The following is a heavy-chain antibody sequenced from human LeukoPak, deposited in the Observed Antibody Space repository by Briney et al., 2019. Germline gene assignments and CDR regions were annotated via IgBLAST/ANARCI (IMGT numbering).Heavy chain of an antibody. V-gene: IGHV1-2*02. CDR1: GYTFTGYY. D-gene: IGHD5-24*01. J-gene: IGHJ4*02. CDR3: AIHRRDGYNRPFDY. CDR2: INPNSGGT. Sequence: ASVKVSCKASGYTFTGYYMHWVRQAPGQGLEWMGWINPNSGGTNYAQKFQGRVTMTRDTSISTAYMELSRLRSDDTAVYYCAIHRRDGYNRPFDYWGQGTLVTVSS.